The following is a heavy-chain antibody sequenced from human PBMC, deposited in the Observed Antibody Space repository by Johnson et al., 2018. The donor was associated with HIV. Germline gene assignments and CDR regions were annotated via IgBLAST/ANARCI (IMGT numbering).Heavy chain of an antibody. CDR1: GFTFSSYD. Sequence: EVQLVESGGGLVQPGGSLRLSCAASGFTFSSYDMHWVRQAPGKGLEWVSAIGTAGDTNYPGSVTGRFTISRDNSKNSLYLQMNSLGPEDTAVYYCVKGDVWGGATAGLDIWGQGIRVSVSA. D-gene: IGHD2-8*02. CDR2: IGTAGDT. J-gene: IGHJ3*02. CDR3: VKGDVWGGATAGLDI. V-gene: IGHV3-13*01.